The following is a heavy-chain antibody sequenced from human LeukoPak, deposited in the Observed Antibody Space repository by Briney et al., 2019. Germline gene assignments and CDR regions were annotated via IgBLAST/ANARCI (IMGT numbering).Heavy chain of an antibody. J-gene: IGHJ4*02. CDR3: ARAYTFDY. CDR1: GGSFSGYY. V-gene: IGHV4-34*01. Sequence: SETLSLTCAVYGGSFSGYYWSWIRQPPGKGLEWIGKINHSGSTDYNPSLKSRVTISVDTSKNQFSLELSSETAADTAVYYCARAYTFDYWGQGTLVTVSS. CDR2: INHSGST.